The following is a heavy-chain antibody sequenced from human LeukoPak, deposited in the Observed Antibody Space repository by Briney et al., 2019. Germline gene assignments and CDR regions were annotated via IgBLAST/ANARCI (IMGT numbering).Heavy chain of an antibody. CDR2: ISSSSYI. D-gene: IGHD4-17*01. Sequence: GGSLRLSCAASGFTFSSYSMDWVRQAPGKGLEWVSSISSSSYIYYSDSVKGRFTISRDNAKNSLYLQMNSLRAEDTAVYYCARNRYGDYGFWGQGTLVTVSS. CDR1: GFTFSSYS. CDR3: ARNRYGDYGF. V-gene: IGHV3-21*01. J-gene: IGHJ4*02.